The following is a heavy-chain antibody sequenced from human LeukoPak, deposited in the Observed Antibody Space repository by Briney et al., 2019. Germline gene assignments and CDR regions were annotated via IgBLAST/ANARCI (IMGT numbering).Heavy chain of an antibody. CDR2: ISSSGSTI. Sequence: GGSLRLSCAASGFIFSEYYMSWIRQPAGKLREWVAYISSSGSTIYYAGSVKGRFTITRDNAQNSLYLEMTSLRDEDTAVYYCARIIGPATRWGQGTLVTVSS. CDR3: ARIIGPATR. J-gene: IGHJ4*02. V-gene: IGHV3-11*01. D-gene: IGHD2/OR15-2a*01. CDR1: GFIFSEYY.